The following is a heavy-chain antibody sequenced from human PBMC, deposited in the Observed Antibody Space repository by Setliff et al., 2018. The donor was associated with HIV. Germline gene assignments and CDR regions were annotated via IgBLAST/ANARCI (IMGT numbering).Heavy chain of an antibody. D-gene: IGHD3-22*01. Sequence: SETLSLTCTVSGGSITSSNYFWGWIRQPPGKGLEWIGSIYYRGTTYYNPSLKGRVTISVDTSNNQFSLRLSSATAADTAVYYCARRQYISLTMIGGYFDFWGQGTLVTVSS. CDR1: GGSITSSNYF. J-gene: IGHJ4*02. CDR2: IYYRGTT. CDR3: ARRQYISLTMIGGYFDF. V-gene: IGHV4-39*01.